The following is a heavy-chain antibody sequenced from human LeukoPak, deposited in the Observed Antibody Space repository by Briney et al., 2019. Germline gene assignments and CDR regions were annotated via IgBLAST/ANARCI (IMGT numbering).Heavy chain of an antibody. D-gene: IGHD2-8*01. CDR3: TTVAYAIREVTYYYYYYMDV. V-gene: IGHV3-15*01. Sequence: PGGSLRLSCAASGFTFSNAWMSWVRQAPGKGLEWVGRIKSKTDGGTTDYAAPVKGRFTISRDDSKNTLYLQMNSLKTEDTAVYYCTTVAYAIREVTYYYYYYMDVWGKGTTVTVSS. CDR1: GFTFSNAW. CDR2: IKSKTDGGTT. J-gene: IGHJ6*03.